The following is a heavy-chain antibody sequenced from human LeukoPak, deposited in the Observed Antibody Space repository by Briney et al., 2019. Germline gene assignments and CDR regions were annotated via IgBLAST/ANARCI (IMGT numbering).Heavy chain of an antibody. V-gene: IGHV4-39*02. J-gene: IGHJ3*02. D-gene: IGHD3-22*01. CDR1: GGSIISNNHY. Sequence: SETLSLTCTVSGGSIISNNHYWGWTRQPPGKGLEWFGSISYSGGTAYNPSLRSRVTISVDTSKNQFSLKVNFVTAADTAVYYCAREVEYYDSSGYRPHAFDIWGQGTLVTVSA. CDR3: AREVEYYDSSGYRPHAFDI. CDR2: ISYSGGT.